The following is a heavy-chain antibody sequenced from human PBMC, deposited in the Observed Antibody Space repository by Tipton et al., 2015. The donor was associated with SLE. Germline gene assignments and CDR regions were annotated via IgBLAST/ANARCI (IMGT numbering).Heavy chain of an antibody. D-gene: IGHD3-10*01. J-gene: IGHJ4*02. V-gene: IGHV3-15*01. Sequence: SLRLSCAASGFTFSNAWMSWVRQAPGKGLEWVGRIKSKTDGGTTDYAAPVKGRFTTSRDDSKNTLYLQMNSLKTEDTAVYYCTTGIGGSGSYYLDYWGQGTLVTVSS. CDR2: IKSKTDGGTT. CDR1: GFTFSNAW. CDR3: TTGIGGSGSYYLDY.